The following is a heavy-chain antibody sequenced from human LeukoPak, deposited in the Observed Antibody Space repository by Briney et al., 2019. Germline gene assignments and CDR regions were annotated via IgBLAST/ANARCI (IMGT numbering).Heavy chain of an antibody. CDR1: GFTFSDYY. V-gene: IGHV3-11*01. D-gene: IGHD3-3*01. CDR3: AKDQMGITIFGVVTSLGDY. J-gene: IGHJ4*02. CDR2: ISSSGSTI. Sequence: GGALRLSCAASGFTFSDYYMSWIRQAPGKGLEWVSYISSSGSTIYYADSVKGRFTISRDNAKNSLYLQMNSLRAEDTAVYYCAKDQMGITIFGVVTSLGDYWGQGTLVTVSS.